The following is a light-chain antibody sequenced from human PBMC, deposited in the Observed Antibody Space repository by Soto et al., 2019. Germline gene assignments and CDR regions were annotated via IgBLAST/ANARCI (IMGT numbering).Light chain of an antibody. CDR1: QSVGSF. J-gene: IGKJ2*01. CDR3: QQSKKWPLT. Sequence: IVMTQSPATLSVSRGERVALSCRASQSVGSFLAWYQQKPGQAPRLLIYETSTRATGIPARFSGSGSGTEFTLPISSLQSEDFAIYYCQQSKKWPLTFGQGTKLEIK. CDR2: ETS. V-gene: IGKV3-15*01.